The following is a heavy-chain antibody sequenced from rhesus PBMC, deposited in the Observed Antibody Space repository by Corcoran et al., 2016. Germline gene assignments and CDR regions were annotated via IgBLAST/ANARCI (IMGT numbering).Heavy chain of an antibody. CDR1: GGSISDNYY. D-gene: IGHD6-13*01. J-gene: IGHJ4*01. V-gene: IGHV4S9*01. Sequence: QVQLQESGPGLVKPSETLSLTCAVSGGSISDNYYWNWIRQPPGKGLEWIGKIYGGSGNTSYNPSLKSRVSISKATSKNQFSLKVSSVTAADTAVFYCARVGISAGHQGDLWGQGLLVTVSA. CDR3: ARVGISAGHQGDL. CDR2: IYGGSGNT.